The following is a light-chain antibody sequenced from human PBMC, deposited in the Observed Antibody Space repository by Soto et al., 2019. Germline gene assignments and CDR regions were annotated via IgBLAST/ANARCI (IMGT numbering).Light chain of an antibody. CDR1: QSVKTF. Sequence: EIVLTQSPATLSLSPEGRATLSCRASQSVKTFLVWYQQRPGQPPRLLIHDASHRAAGIPARFSGSGFGTDFTLTISSLEPEDAAVYYCQQRSNWPPITFGQGTRLEIK. V-gene: IGKV3-11*01. CDR3: QQRSNWPPIT. CDR2: DAS. J-gene: IGKJ5*01.